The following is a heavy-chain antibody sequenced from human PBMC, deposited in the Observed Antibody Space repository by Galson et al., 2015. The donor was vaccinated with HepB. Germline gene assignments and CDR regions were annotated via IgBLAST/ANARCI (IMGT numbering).Heavy chain of an antibody. Sequence: SVKVSCKVSGYTLTELSMHWVRQAPGKGLEWMGGFDPEDGETIYAQKFQGRVTMTEDTSTDTAYMELSSLRSEDTAVYYCATVSPYCSSTSCFAEFDYWGRGTLVTVSS. CDR3: ATVSPYCSSTSCFAEFDY. D-gene: IGHD2-2*01. CDR1: GYTLTELS. CDR2: FDPEDGET. J-gene: IGHJ4*02. V-gene: IGHV1-24*01.